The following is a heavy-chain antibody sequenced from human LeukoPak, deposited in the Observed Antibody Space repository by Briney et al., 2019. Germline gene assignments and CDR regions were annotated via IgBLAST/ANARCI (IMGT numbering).Heavy chain of an antibody. V-gene: IGHV1-46*01. J-gene: IGHJ4*02. CDR3: ASEVQAGVGANDY. Sequence: ASVTVSCKASGYSFTNYYMHWVRQAPGQGLEWMGIIKPSAFYTRYSQMFQGRVTMTSDTATNTLYMELSSLRSEDTAVYYCASEVQAGVGANDYWGQGTLVTVSS. CDR1: GYSFTNYY. CDR2: IKPSAFYT. D-gene: IGHD1-26*01.